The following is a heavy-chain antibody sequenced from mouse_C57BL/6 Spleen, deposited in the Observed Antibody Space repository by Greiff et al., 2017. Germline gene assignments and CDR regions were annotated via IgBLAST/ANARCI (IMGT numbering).Heavy chain of an antibody. CDR2: INPNDGGT. V-gene: IGHV1-22*01. CDR3: ARSPYYNDSSRWYFDV. Sequence: EVQLQQSGPELVKPGASVKMSCTASGYTFTDYNMHWVKQSHGKSLEWIGYINPNDGGTTYNQMSQGKGTLTVNTSSSTACMEHRTLTSEDSAVYYCARSPYYNDSSRWYFDVWGTGTTVTVSS. D-gene: IGHD1-1*01. J-gene: IGHJ1*03. CDR1: GYTFTDYN.